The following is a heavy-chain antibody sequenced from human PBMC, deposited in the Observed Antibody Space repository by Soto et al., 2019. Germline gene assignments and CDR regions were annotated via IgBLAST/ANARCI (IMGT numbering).Heavy chain of an antibody. V-gene: IGHV3-43*01. D-gene: IGHD3-16*01. CDR3: AKGGDYWYFDL. CDR1: GFTFDDYT. Sequence: EMQLVESGGVVVQPGGSLRLSCAASGFTFDDYTMHWVRQVPGKGLDWVSTISWDGGTTYYADSVKGRFTISRDNSKSSLYLQMNGLTTEDSAFYYFAKGGDYWYFDLWGRGTLATVSS. CDR2: ISWDGGTT. J-gene: IGHJ2*01.